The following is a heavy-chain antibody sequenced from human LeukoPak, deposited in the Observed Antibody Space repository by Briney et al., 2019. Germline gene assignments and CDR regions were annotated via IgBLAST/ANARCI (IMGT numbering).Heavy chain of an antibody. CDR3: ARGGWDYYDSSGSSFQH. CDR2: ISSSSSDI. D-gene: IGHD3-22*01. V-gene: IGHV3-21*01. J-gene: IGHJ1*01. CDR1: GFTFSSYS. Sequence: GGSLRLSCAASGFTFSSYSLNWVRQAPGKGLEWVSSISSSSSDIYYADSVKGRFTISRDNAKNSLYLQMNSLRAEDTAVYYCARGGWDYYDSSGSSFQHWGQGTLVTVSS.